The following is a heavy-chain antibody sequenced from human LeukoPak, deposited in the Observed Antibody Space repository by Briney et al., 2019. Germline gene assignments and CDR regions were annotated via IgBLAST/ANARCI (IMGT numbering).Heavy chain of an antibody. Sequence: PGGSLRLSCAASGFTFSSYAMSWVRQAPGKGLEWVSAISGSGDSTYYADSVKGRFTISRDNSKNTLYPQMNSLRAEDTAVYYCAKDPGPYGDYYFDYWGQGTLVTVSS. CDR1: GFTFSSYA. J-gene: IGHJ4*02. D-gene: IGHD4-17*01. CDR2: ISGSGDST. CDR3: AKDPGPYGDYYFDY. V-gene: IGHV3-23*01.